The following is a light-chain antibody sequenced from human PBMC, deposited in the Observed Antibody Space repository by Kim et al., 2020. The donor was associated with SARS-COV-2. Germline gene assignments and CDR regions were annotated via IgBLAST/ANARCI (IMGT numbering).Light chain of an antibody. CDR1: QSVGSN. CDR3: QQYNNWPPWT. CDR2: AAS. Sequence: EIVMTQSPATLSVSPGDRATLSCRASQSVGSNLAWYQQKPGQAPRLLIYAASTRATGIPARFSGSGSRTEFTLTISSLQSEDFAVYYCQQYNNWPPWTFGQGTKLEI. J-gene: IGKJ2*02. V-gene: IGKV3-15*01.